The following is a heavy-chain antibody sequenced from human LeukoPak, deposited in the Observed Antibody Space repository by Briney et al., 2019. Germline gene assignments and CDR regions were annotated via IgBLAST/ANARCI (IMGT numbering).Heavy chain of an antibody. J-gene: IGHJ6*03. D-gene: IGHD6-19*01. V-gene: IGHV1-2*02. Sequence: WASVKVSCKASGYTFTGYYMHWVRQAPGQGLEWMGWINPNSGGTNYAQKFQGRVTMTRDTSISTAYMELSRLRSDDTAVYYCARPIGSGWSSDYYYYMDVWGKGTTVTVSS. CDR2: INPNSGGT. CDR1: GYTFTGYY. CDR3: ARPIGSGWSSDYYYYMDV.